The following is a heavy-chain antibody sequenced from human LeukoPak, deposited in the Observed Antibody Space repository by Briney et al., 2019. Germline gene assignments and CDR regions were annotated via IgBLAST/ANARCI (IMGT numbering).Heavy chain of an antibody. CDR1: VGSFSDYY. V-gene: IGHV4-34*01. J-gene: IGHJ2*01. CDR2: INHSGTT. CDR3: ARVIYSPAPYRYFDL. Sequence: SETLSLTCAVYVGSFSDYYWTWIRQPPGEGLEWIGEINHSGTTNYNPSLKSRVTISVDTSKNQFSLKLSSLTAADTAVYYCARVIYSPAPYRYFDLWGRGTLVTVTS. D-gene: IGHD5-18*01.